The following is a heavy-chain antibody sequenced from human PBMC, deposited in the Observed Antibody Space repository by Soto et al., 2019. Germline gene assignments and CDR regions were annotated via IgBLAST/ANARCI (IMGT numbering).Heavy chain of an antibody. CDR2: ISGSGGST. CDR3: AKVRSAVMAAVTNY. V-gene: IGHV3-23*01. J-gene: IGHJ4*02. D-gene: IGHD2-15*01. Sequence: GGSLRLSCVASGFTFSSSAMSWVRHSPGKGLEWASSISGSGGSTYYADSVKDRFTISRDNSKDTLYVQMNSLRADDTAVYYCAKVRSAVMAAVTNYWGQGALVTVSS. CDR1: GFTFSSSA.